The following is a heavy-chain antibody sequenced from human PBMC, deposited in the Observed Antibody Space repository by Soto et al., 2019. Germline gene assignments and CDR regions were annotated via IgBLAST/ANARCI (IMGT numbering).Heavy chain of an antibody. J-gene: IGHJ6*02. V-gene: IGHV1-3*05. CDR3: VRVPGYDGMDA. CDR2: INAGNCNT. Sequence: QVQLVQSGAEEKKPGASVKVSCKASGYNFTSYAMHWVRQAPGQRLEWMGWINAGNCNTKYSQKSQGRVTITRDTSGSTAYRELSRLSTEVTAVYYFVRVPGYDGMDAWGQGTTVTVS. CDR1: GYNFTSYA.